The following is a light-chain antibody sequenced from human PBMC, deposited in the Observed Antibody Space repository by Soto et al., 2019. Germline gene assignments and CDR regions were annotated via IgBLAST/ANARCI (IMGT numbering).Light chain of an antibody. CDR2: DVT. J-gene: IGLJ3*02. CDR1: SSDVGGYPF. CDR3: SSYAGGNNVV. Sequence: QSALTQPPSASGSPGQSVTISCTGTSSDVGGYPFVSWYQHYPGQVPKLIIYDVTQRPSGVPDRFSGSKSGNTASLTVSGLQAEDEADYYCSSYAGGNNVVFGGGTKLTVL. V-gene: IGLV2-8*01.